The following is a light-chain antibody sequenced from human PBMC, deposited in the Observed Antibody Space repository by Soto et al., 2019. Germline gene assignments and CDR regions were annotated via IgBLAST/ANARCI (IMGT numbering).Light chain of an antibody. CDR3: QQYGTSEII. CDR1: QSLTNSF. Sequence: EFVLTQSPVTLSLSPGERATLSCRASQSLTNSFIAWYQQRPGQAPRLLIHDTSSRASGIPDRFSGSGSGTDFTLTISRLETEDFAVFYCQQYGTSEIIFGQGTRLEIK. J-gene: IGKJ5*01. V-gene: IGKV3-20*01. CDR2: DTS.